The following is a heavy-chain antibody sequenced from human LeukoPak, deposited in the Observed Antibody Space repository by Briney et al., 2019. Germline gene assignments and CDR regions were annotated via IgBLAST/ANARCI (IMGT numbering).Heavy chain of an antibody. J-gene: IGHJ4*02. CDR1: GYTFTGYY. CDR3: ARDPSYYYDSSGYYHDY. Sequence: ASVKVSCKASGYTFTGYYMHWVRQAPGQGLEWMGWINPNSGGTNYAQKFQGRVTMTRDTSTSTAYMELSRLRSDDTAVYYCARDPSYYYDSSGYYHDYWGQGTLVTVSS. V-gene: IGHV1-2*02. D-gene: IGHD3-22*01. CDR2: INPNSGGT.